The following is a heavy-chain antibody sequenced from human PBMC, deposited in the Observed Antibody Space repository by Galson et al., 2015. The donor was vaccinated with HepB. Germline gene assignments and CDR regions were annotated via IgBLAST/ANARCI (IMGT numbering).Heavy chain of an antibody. CDR2: TSHDGVTK. V-gene: IGHV3-11*01. D-gene: IGHD3-10*01. Sequence: SLRLSCAASGFSFSDSYMTWIRQAPGKGPEWVSYTSHDGVTKYFADSVRGRFAISRDNAKKSLFLQMNSLRVEDTAVYYCGRSAGWIDPWGQGTLVIVSS. CDR1: GFSFSDSY. CDR3: GRSAGWIDP. J-gene: IGHJ5*02.